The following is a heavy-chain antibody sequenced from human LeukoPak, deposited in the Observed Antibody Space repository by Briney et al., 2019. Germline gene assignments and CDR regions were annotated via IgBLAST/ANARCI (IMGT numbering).Heavy chain of an antibody. Sequence: GGSLRLSCAASGFTFSSYAMSWVRQAPGKGLEWVSAISGSGGSTYYADSVKGRFSISRDKSRNTLYLQMNSMRAEDTAVYYCTHGWASYGSGSSDYFDYWGQGTLVTVSS. D-gene: IGHD3-10*01. CDR1: GFTFSSYA. CDR3: THGWASYGSGSSDYFDY. CDR2: ISGSGGST. J-gene: IGHJ4*02. V-gene: IGHV3-23*01.